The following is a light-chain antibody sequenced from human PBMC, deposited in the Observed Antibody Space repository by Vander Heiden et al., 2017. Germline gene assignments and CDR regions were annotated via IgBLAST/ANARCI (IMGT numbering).Light chain of an antibody. Sequence: QSVLTQPPSASATPGQRVTIYCSGSGSNFGSNYVYWYQQLPGTAPKVLIYRNNQRPSGVPDRCSGSKSGTSASLAISGLRSEDEADYYCAALDDSLSGVVFGGGTKLTVL. V-gene: IGLV1-47*01. J-gene: IGLJ2*01. CDR1: GSNFGSNY. CDR3: AALDDSLSGVV. CDR2: RNN.